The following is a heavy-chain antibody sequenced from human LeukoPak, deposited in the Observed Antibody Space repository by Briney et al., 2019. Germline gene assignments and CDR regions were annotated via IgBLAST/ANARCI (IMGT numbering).Heavy chain of an antibody. J-gene: IGHJ4*02. V-gene: IGHV3-21*01. CDR1: GFTFSSYE. CDR2: ISSSSSYI. D-gene: IGHD3-9*01. Sequence: GGSLRLSCAASGFTFSSYEMNWVRQAPGKGLEWVSSISSSSSYIYYADSLKGRFTISRDNAKNSLYLQMNSLRAEDTAVYYCARGPYNNILTGYFFDYWGQGTLVTVSS. CDR3: ARGPYNNILTGYFFDY.